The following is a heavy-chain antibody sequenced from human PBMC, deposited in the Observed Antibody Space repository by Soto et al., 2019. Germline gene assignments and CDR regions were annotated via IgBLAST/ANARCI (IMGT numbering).Heavy chain of an antibody. CDR3: ARDSGAKLSSS. Sequence: QVQLVQSGAEVKKPGSSGKVSCKASGGTFSSYRINWVRQAPGQGLEWVGGVVPIYRTADYAQKFQGRVTITADESARTAYMELRSLKSQDTAVYYCARDSGAKLSSSWGQGTLVTVSS. D-gene: IGHD6-13*01. CDR2: VVPIYRTA. J-gene: IGHJ4*02. CDR1: GGTFSSYR. V-gene: IGHV1-69*01.